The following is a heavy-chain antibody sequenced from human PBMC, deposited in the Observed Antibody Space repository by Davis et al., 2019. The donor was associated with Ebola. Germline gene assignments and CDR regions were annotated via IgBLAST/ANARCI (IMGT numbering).Heavy chain of an antibody. D-gene: IGHD5-24*01. CDR2: IYHSGST. CDR1: GGSISSSNW. Sequence: GSLRLSCTVSGGSISSSNWWSWVRQPPGKGLEWIGEIYHSGSTDYNPSLKSRVTISVDKSKNQFSLKLSSVTAADTAVYYCARGTGWLLRPFDYWGQGTLVTVSS. CDR3: ARGTGWLLRPFDY. V-gene: IGHV4-4*02. J-gene: IGHJ4*02.